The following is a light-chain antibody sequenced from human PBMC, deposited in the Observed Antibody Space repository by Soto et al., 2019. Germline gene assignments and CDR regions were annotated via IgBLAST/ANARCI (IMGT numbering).Light chain of an antibody. CDR2: AAS. V-gene: IGKV1-17*01. Sequence: DIQMTQSPSSLSASVGDRVTITCRASQGIRSDLGWYQQKPGKAPKRLIYAASGLESGVPSRFSGSASGTEFTLTISSLQPEDFANYYCLQHNSYPYTFGQGTKLELK. CDR1: QGIRSD. J-gene: IGKJ2*01. CDR3: LQHNSYPYT.